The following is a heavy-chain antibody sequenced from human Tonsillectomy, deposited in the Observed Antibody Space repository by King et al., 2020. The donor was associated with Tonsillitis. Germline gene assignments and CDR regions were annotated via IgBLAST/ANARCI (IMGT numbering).Heavy chain of an antibody. Sequence: QLVESGGGLVKPGGSLRLSCAASGFMFSDFYMSWIRQAPGKGLGWVSYISSRDASTYYAESVKGRFTNSRDNAKNSLYLQMNSLRAEDTAVYYCARDTYYSDNTYDYWGQGTLVTVSS. D-gene: IGHD3-22*01. CDR1: GFMFSDFY. J-gene: IGHJ4*02. CDR3: ARDTYYSDNTYDY. V-gene: IGHV3-11*01. CDR2: ISSRDAST.